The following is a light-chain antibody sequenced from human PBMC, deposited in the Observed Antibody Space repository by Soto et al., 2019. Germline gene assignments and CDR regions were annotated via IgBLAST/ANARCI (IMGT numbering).Light chain of an antibody. Sequence: EIVLTQSPGTLSLSPVERATLSCMASQSVSTSYLAWYQQKPGQAPRLLIYGASSRATGIPDRFRGSGSGTDFTLTISRLEPEDFAVYYCQQYGSSGTFGQGTKVDI. J-gene: IGKJ1*01. CDR1: QSVSTSY. CDR2: GAS. CDR3: QQYGSSGT. V-gene: IGKV3-20*01.